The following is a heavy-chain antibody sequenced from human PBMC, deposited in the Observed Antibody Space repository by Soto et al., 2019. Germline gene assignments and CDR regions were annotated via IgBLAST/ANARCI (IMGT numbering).Heavy chain of an antibody. V-gene: IGHV3-23*01. CDR3: AKDPSYYGGNLRGSYFDY. CDR1: GFTFSTCA. Sequence: TGGSLRLSCAASGFTFSTCAMSWVRQAPGKGLEWVSSIGGSGGRTYQADSVKGRFTISRDDSKNTLYLQMNSLRAEDTAVYFCAKDPSYYGGNLRGSYFDYWRQGTLVTVSS. J-gene: IGHJ4*02. CDR2: IGGSGGRT. D-gene: IGHD2-21*01.